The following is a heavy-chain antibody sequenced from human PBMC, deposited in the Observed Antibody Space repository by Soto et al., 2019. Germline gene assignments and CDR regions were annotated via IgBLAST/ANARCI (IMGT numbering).Heavy chain of an antibody. J-gene: IGHJ6*02. Sequence: PGGSLRLSCAASGFTFSTYGMHWVRQIPGKGLQWVAIIWYDGSIKYYADSVKGRFTISRDNSKNTLYLQMNSLRDEDTAVYYCAGIDCTGGNCNPYYHYGMDVWGQGTTVTVS. D-gene: IGHD2-15*01. CDR1: GFTFSTYG. CDR2: IWYDGSIK. CDR3: AGIDCTGGNCNPYYHYGMDV. V-gene: IGHV3-33*01.